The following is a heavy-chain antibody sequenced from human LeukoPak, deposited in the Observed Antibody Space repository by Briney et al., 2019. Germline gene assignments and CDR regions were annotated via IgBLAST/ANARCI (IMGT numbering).Heavy chain of an antibody. CDR2: IIPIFGTA. CDR1: GGTFSSYA. Sequence: SVKVSCKASGGTFSSYAISWVRQAPEQGLEWMGGIIPIFGTANYAQKFQGRVTITTDESTSTAYMELSSLRSEDTAVYDCAREASDSSHHPYYYYYYMDVWGKGTTVTVSS. D-gene: IGHD3-22*01. J-gene: IGHJ6*03. CDR3: AREASDSSHHPYYYYYYMDV. V-gene: IGHV1-69*05.